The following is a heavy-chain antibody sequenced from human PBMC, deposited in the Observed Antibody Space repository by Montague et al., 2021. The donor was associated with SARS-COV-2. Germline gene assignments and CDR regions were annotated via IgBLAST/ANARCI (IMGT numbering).Heavy chain of an antibody. CDR2: IFHSGAA. CDR3: AVDFVAAVPDRFDS. J-gene: IGHJ4*02. D-gene: IGHD6-13*01. CDR1: GGFISSGNW. V-gene: IGHV4/OR15-8*02. Sequence: SETLSLTCAVSGGFISSGNWWSWVRQPPGKGLEWIGEIFHSGAASYNPSLKSRLTISMDKSKNEFSLKLNSVTAADTAMYYCAVDFVAAVPDRFDSWGQGVLVTVSS.